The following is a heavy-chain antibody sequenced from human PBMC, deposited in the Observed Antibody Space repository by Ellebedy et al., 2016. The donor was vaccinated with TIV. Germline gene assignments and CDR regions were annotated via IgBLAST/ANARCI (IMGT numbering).Heavy chain of an antibody. CDR1: GFTFSDYS. D-gene: IGHD6-19*01. J-gene: IGHJ4*02. CDR2: ISSSGSII. Sequence: GESLKISCAASGFTFSDYSMNWIRQTPGKGLEWVSYISSSGSIIYYADSVKGRFTISRDNAKNSLYLQMNSLRAEDTAVYYCARGPQYSSGWYEYYFDYWGQGTLVTVSS. V-gene: IGHV3-11*04. CDR3: ARGPQYSSGWYEYYFDY.